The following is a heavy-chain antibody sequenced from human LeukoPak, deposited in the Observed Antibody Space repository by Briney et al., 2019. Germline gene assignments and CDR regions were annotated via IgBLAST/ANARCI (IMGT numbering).Heavy chain of an antibody. Sequence: PGGSLRLSCAASGFTFSSYSMNWVRQAPGKGLEWVSSISSSSSYIYYADSVKGRFTISRDHAKNSLYLQMNSLTVEDTAVYYCARCPEDSSGWSYWYFDLWGRGTLVTVSS. CDR3: ARCPEDSSGWSYWYFDL. CDR2: ISSSSSYI. J-gene: IGHJ2*01. V-gene: IGHV3-21*01. CDR1: GFTFSSYS. D-gene: IGHD6-19*01.